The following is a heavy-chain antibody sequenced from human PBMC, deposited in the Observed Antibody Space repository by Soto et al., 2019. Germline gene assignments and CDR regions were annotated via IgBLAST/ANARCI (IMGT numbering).Heavy chain of an antibody. CDR1: GGSVINSSYY. Sequence: PSETLSLTCTVSGGSVINSSYYWGWIRQSPGKGLEWIGSVYYRGRSYSKSSVKSRVTISVDTSKNRFSLSLNSVTASDTAVYFCVSQRTTVPTQAYFDYWGPGALVTVS. CDR3: VSQRTTVPTQAYFDY. CDR2: VYYRGRS. V-gene: IGHV4-39*01. J-gene: IGHJ4*02. D-gene: IGHD4-17*01.